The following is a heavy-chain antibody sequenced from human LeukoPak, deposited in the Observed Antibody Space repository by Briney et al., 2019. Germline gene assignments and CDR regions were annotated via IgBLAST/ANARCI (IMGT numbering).Heavy chain of an antibody. CDR3: AKGYGDCYFSDWFDL. Sequence: GGNLRLSCAASGFTFSSYEMNWLRQAPGQGLEWGSYISSSGSTIYYADSVKGRFTISRDNAKNSLYLQMNSLSAEDTAVYYCAKGYGDCYFSDWFDLWGQGTLVTVSS. J-gene: IGHJ5*02. CDR2: ISSSGSTI. V-gene: IGHV3-48*03. CDR1: GFTFSSYE. D-gene: IGHD2-21*02.